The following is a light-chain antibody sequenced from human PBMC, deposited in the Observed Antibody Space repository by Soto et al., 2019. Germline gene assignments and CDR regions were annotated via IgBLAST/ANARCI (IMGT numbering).Light chain of an antibody. J-gene: IGLJ1*01. Sequence: QSSLTQPASVSGSPGQSITISCAGSISDVGSSNLVSWYQQHPGKVPKLIIYEGNRRPSGVSSRFSGSNSGKTASLTISGLQAEDEADYYCSSYTNINTRACVFGTGTKLTVL. CDR1: ISDVGSSNL. CDR3: SSYTNINTRACV. CDR2: EGN. V-gene: IGLV2-14*02.